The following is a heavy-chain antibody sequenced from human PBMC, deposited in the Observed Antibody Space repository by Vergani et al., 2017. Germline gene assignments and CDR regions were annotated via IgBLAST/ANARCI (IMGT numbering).Heavy chain of an antibody. D-gene: IGHD4-17*01. Sequence: QVPLVQSGAEVKKPGASVKVSCKASGYTFTSYYMHWVRPAPGQGLEWMGIITPSGGSTSYAQKFQGRVTMTRDKSTSTAYMALSSLRSEDTAVYYCACRTTMTGGYSFDIWGQGTMVTVSS. CDR2: ITPSGGST. J-gene: IGHJ3*02. V-gene: IGHV1-46*01. CDR1: GYTFTSYY. CDR3: ACRTTMTGGYSFDI.